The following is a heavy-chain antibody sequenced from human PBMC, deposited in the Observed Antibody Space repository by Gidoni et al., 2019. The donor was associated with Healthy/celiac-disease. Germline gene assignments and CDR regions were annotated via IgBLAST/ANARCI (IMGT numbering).Heavy chain of an antibody. V-gene: IGHV1-69*01. CDR1: GGTFSSYA. J-gene: IGHJ4*02. CDR3: ARGGRYYYDSSGYYFSHFDY. Sequence: QVQLVQSGAEVKKPGSSVKVSCKASGGTFSSYAISWVRQAPGQGLEWMGGIIHICGTANYAQKFQGRVTITADESTSTAYMELSSLRSEDTAVYYCARGGRYYYDSSGYYFSHFDYWGQGTLVTVSS. D-gene: IGHD3-22*01. CDR2: IIHICGTA.